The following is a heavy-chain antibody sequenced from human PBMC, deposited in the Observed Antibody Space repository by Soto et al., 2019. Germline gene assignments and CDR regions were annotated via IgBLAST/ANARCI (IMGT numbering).Heavy chain of an antibody. CDR3: AAPYGSGSYYNGFDY. Sequence: QVQLVQSGAEVKKPGSSVKVSCKASGGTFSSYAISWVRQAPGQGLEWMGGIIPIFGTANYAQKFQGRVTIPADDSTSTASMELSSLRSEDTAVYYCAAPYGSGSYYNGFDYWGQGTLVTVPS. J-gene: IGHJ4*02. CDR1: GGTFSSYA. CDR2: IIPIFGTA. D-gene: IGHD3-10*01. V-gene: IGHV1-69*12.